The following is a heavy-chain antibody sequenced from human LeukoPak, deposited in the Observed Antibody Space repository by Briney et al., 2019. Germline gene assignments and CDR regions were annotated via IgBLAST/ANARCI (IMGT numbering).Heavy chain of an antibody. D-gene: IGHD3-10*01. CDR3: ARDFLRSVSGQYVDVFDI. Sequence: GASVKVSCRGFGYTFTRYGISWVRQAPGDGLEWMGWISTYDDGRSNAQKFQGRVTLTTDTSTNTAYMELTSLRSDDTAMYYCARDFLRSVSGQYVDVFDIWGPGTLVTVSP. V-gene: IGHV1-18*01. CDR1: GYTFTRYG. CDR2: ISTYDDGR. J-gene: IGHJ3*02.